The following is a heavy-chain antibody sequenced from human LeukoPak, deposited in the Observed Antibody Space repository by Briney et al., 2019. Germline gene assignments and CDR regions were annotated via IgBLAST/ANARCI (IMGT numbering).Heavy chain of an antibody. J-gene: IGHJ6*03. D-gene: IGHD2-15*01. CDR1: GGTFSSYA. V-gene: IGHV1-69*13. CDR2: IIPIFGTA. Sequence: GASVKVSCKASGGTFSSYAISWVRQAPGQGLEWMGGIIPIFGTANYAQKFQGRVTITADESTSTAYMELSSLRSEDTAVYYCARDRLLLGRDMDVWGKGTTVTISS. CDR3: ARDRLLLGRDMDV.